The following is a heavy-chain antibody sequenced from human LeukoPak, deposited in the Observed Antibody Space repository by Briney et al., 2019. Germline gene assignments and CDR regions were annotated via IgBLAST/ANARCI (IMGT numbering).Heavy chain of an antibody. CDR1: GGSISSYY. J-gene: IGHJ4*02. CDR3: ARHYGDSSGWKTFDY. V-gene: IGHV4-59*08. D-gene: IGHD6-19*01. CDR2: IYYSGNT. Sequence: SETLSLTCTVSGGSISSYYWSWIRQPPGKGLEWIVYIYYSGNTNYNPSLKSRVTISVDTSKNQFSLKLSSVTAADTAVYYCARHYGDSSGWKTFDYWGQGTLVTVSS.